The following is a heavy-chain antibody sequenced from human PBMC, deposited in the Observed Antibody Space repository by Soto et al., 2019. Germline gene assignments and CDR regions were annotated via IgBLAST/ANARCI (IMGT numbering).Heavy chain of an antibody. D-gene: IGHD3-3*01. J-gene: IGHJ6*02. Sequence: ESGPTLVNPTQTLTLTCTFSGFSLSTSGVGVGWIRQPPGKALEWLALIYWDDDKRYSPSLKSRLTITKDTSKNQVVLTMTNMDPVDTATYYCAHMVSRQYDFWSDGMDVWGQGTTVTVS. V-gene: IGHV2-5*02. CDR3: AHMVSRQYDFWSDGMDV. CDR2: IYWDDDK. CDR1: GFSLSTSGVG.